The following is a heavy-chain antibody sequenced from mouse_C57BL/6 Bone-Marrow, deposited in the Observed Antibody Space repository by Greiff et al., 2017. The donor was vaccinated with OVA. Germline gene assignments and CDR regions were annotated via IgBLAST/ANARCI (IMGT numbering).Heavy chain of an antibody. V-gene: IGHV5-6*01. CDR2: ISSGGSYT. Sequence: VQLKESGGDLVKPGGSLKLSCAASGFTFSSYGMSWVRQTPDKRLEWVATISSGGSYTYYPDSVKGRFTISRDNAKNTLYLKRSSLKSEDTAMYYCASYYYGSSLDWYFDVWGTGTTVTVAS. CDR1: GFTFSSYG. J-gene: IGHJ1*03. D-gene: IGHD1-1*01. CDR3: ASYYYGSSLDWYFDV.